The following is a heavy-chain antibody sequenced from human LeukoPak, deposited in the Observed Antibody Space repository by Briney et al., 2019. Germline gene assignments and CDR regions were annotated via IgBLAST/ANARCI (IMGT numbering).Heavy chain of an antibody. D-gene: IGHD1-26*01. CDR2: ISYDGSNK. J-gene: IGHJ4*02. V-gene: IGHV3-30*03. CDR3: ARDLSSGSYDY. CDR1: GLTFSSYG. Sequence: PGRSLRLSCAASGLTFSSYGMHWVRQAPGKGLEWVAVISYDGSNKYYADSVKGRFTISRDNSKNTLYLQMNSLRAEDTAVYYCARDLSSGSYDYWGQGTLVTVSS.